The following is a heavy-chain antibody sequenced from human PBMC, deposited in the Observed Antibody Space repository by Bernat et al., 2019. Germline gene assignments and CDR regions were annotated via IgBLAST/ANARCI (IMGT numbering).Heavy chain of an antibody. CDR3: SGDGSFYGIFDY. D-gene: IGHD2/OR15-2a*01. J-gene: IGHJ4*02. Sequence: QVQLVESGGGVVQPGRSLRLSCAASGFSFRTYGMHWVRQAPGKGLEWVAVIWYDGSNKYYADSVKGRFTISRDNSKNMLYLRMNSLRAEDTAVDYCSGDGSFYGIFDYWGQGTLVTVSS. V-gene: IGHV3-33*01. CDR2: IWYDGSNK. CDR1: GFSFRTYG.